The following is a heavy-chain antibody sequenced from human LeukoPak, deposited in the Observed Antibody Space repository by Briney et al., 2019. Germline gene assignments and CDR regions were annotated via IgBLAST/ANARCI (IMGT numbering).Heavy chain of an antibody. CDR2: INHSGST. V-gene: IGHV4-34*01. CDR3: ARHSSSWYSDY. J-gene: IGHJ4*02. D-gene: IGHD6-13*01. Sequence: PSETLSLTCTVSGGSISSYYWSWIRQPPGKGLEWIGEINHSGSTNYNPSLKSRVTISVDTSKNQFSLKLSSVTAADTAVYYCARHSSSWYSDYWGQGTLVTVSS. CDR1: GGSISSYY.